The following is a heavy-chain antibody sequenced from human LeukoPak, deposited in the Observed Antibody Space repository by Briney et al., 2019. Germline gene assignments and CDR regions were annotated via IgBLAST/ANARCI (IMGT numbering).Heavy chain of an antibody. CDR2: INWNGGGA. V-gene: IGHV3-20*04. CDR3: ARGGGGSYLRGFDY. CDR1: GFTFSSYD. Sequence: GGSLRLSCAASGFTFSSYDMHWVRQVPGKGLEWVSGINWNGGGATYADSVKGRFTISRDNAKNSLYLQMNSLRADDTAFYYCARGGGGSYLRGFDYWGQGTLVTVSS. J-gene: IGHJ4*02. D-gene: IGHD1-26*01.